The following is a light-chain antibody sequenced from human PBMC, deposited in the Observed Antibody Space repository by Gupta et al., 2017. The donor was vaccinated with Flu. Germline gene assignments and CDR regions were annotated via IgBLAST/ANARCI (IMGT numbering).Light chain of an antibody. J-gene: IGKJ3*01. V-gene: IGKV3-20*01. CDR3: QQYYDSPFT. Sequence: EIVLTQSPDTLSLSPGERATLSCRASLSVSSSYLAWYQQKPGQAPRLLISGPATRATGIPDRFSASGSGTEFTLTITRLEAEDFAVYFCQQYYDSPFTFGPGTKVD. CDR1: LSVSSSY. CDR2: GPA.